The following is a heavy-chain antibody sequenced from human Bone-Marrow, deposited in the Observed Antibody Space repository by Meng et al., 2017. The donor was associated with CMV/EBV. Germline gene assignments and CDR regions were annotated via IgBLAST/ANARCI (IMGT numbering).Heavy chain of an antibody. CDR2: INHSGSA. CDR1: GGSFSDYY. V-gene: IGHV4-34*01. Sequence: SETLSLTCAVYGGSFSDYYWNWIRQPPGKGLEWIGEINHSGSANYNPSLRGRVTMPVDTSKNLFFLKLSSVTAADTAVYYCARGRTFYCSSTTCYLDWLDPWGQGTLVTVSS. D-gene: IGHD2-2*01. CDR3: ARGRTFYCSSTTCYLDWLDP. J-gene: IGHJ5*02.